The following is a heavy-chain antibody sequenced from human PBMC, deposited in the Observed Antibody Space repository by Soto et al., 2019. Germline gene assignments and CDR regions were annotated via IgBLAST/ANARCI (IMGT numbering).Heavy chain of an antibody. CDR3: TSIAYCGGDCYSFPFGYYYYGMDV. CDR1: GFTFGDYA. D-gene: IGHD2-21*02. CDR2: IRSKAYGGTT. J-gene: IGHJ6*02. Sequence: GGSLRLSCTASGFTFGDYAMSWVRQAPGKGLEWVGFIRSKAYGGTTEYAASVKGRFTISRDDSKSIAYLQMNSLKTEDTAVYYCTSIAYCGGDCYSFPFGYYYYGMDVWGQGTTVTVSS. V-gene: IGHV3-49*04.